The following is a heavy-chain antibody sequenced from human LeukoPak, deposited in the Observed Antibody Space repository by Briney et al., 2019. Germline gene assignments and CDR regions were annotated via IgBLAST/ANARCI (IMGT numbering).Heavy chain of an antibody. D-gene: IGHD3-16*01. CDR3: ANDDYYMDV. J-gene: IGHJ6*03. CDR2: IYTGGST. Sequence: SQTLSLTCTVSGDSISSGDYYWTWIRQPAGKGLEWIGHIYTGGSTNYNFSLKSRVTISVDTSKNQFSLRLTSVTAADTAVYYCANDDYYMDVWGKGTTVTVSS. V-gene: IGHV4-61*09. CDR1: GDSISSGDYY.